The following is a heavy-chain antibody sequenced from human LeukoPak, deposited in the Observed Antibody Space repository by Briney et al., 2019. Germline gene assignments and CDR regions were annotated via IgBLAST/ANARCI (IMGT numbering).Heavy chain of an antibody. D-gene: IGHD3-9*01. CDR2: ISGSGGST. J-gene: IGHJ4*02. V-gene: IGHV3-23*01. Sequence: GGSLRLSCAASGFTFSSYAMSWVRQAPGRGLEWVSAISGSGGSTYYADSVKGRFTISRDNSKNTLHLQMNSLRAEDTAVYYCAKDAILTVYYFDYWGQGTLVTVSS. CDR3: AKDAILTVYYFDY. CDR1: GFTFSSYA.